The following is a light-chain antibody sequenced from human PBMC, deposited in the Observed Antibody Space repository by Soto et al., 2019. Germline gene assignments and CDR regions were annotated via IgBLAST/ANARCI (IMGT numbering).Light chain of an antibody. CDR1: SSDVGGYNY. Sequence: QSALTQPRSVSGSPGQSVTISCNGTSSDVGGYNYVSWYQQHPGKAPKVMIYDVSERPSGVPDRFSGSKSGNTASLTISCLQAEDEADYYCCSYAGSPRYVLGTGTKVTVL. CDR3: CSYAGSPRYV. J-gene: IGLJ1*01. CDR2: DVS. V-gene: IGLV2-11*01.